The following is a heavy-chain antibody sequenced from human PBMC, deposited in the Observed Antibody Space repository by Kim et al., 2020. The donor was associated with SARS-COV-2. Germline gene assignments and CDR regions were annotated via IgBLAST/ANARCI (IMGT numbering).Heavy chain of an antibody. V-gene: IGHV3-15*01. D-gene: IGHD3-3*01. J-gene: IGHJ4*02. Sequence: GGSLRLSCAASGFTFSNAWMSWVRQAPGKGLEWVGRIKSKTDGGTTDYAAPVKGRFTISRDDSKNTLYLQMNSLKTEDTAVYYCIGGVWSGFMNDYWGQGTLVTVSS. CDR1: GFTFSNAW. CDR2: IKSKTDGGTT. CDR3: IGGVWSGFMNDY.